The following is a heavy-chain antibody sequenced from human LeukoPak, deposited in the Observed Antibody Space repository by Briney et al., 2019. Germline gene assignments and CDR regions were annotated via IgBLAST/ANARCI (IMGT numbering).Heavy chain of an antibody. V-gene: IGHV1-18*01. CDR2: ISAYNGNT. D-gene: IGHD2-2*01. CDR1: GYXFTSYG. CDR3: VRVGFTTSWSNFDY. J-gene: IGHJ4*02. Sequence: ASVKVSCKASGYXFTSYGISWVRQAPGQGLEWMGWISAYNGNTNYAQKFQGRVTMASDTSISTAYMELNSLMSDDTAVYYCVRVGFTTSWSNFDYWGQGTLVTVSS.